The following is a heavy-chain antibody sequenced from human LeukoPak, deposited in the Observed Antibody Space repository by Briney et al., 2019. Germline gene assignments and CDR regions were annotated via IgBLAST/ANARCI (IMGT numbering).Heavy chain of an antibody. J-gene: IGHJ5*02. D-gene: IGHD4-23*01. CDR1: GFTFSSYD. CDR2: IGTAGDT. Sequence: PGGSLRLSCAASGFTFSSYDMHWVRQATGKGLEWVSAIGTAGDTYYPGSVKGRFTISRENAKNSLYLQMNSLRAGDTAVYYCARGATDYGDKGDWFDPWGQGTLVTVSS. CDR3: ARGATDYGDKGDWFDP. V-gene: IGHV3-13*01.